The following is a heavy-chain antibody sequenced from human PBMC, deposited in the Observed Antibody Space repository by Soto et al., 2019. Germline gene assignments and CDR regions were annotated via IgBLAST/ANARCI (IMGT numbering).Heavy chain of an antibody. J-gene: IGHJ6*02. D-gene: IGHD6-13*01. V-gene: IGHV4-34*01. CDR2: INHSGST. CDR1: GGPFSGYY. Sequence: PSETLSLTCAVYGGPFSGYYWSWIRQPPGKGLEWIGEINHSGSTNHNPSLKSRVTISVDTSKNQFSLKLSSVTAADTAVYYCARWQQQLGGRRNYYYGMDVWGQGTTVTVSS. CDR3: ARWQQQLGGRRNYYYGMDV.